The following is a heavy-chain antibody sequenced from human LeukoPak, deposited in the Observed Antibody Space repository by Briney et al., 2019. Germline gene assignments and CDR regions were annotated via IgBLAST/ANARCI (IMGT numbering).Heavy chain of an antibody. V-gene: IGHV4-4*07. CDR1: GGSFSGYY. J-gene: IGHJ4*02. Sequence: SETLSLTCAVYGGSFSGYYWSWIRQPAGKGLEWIGRIYTSGSTNYNPSLKSRVTMSVDTSKNQFSLKLSSVTAADTAVYYCAREKVVTAGDFDYWGQGTLVTVSS. CDR2: IYTSGST. CDR3: AREKVVTAGDFDY. D-gene: IGHD2-21*02.